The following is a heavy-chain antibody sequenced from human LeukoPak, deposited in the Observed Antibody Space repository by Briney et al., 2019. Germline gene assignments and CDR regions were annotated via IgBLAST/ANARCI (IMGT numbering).Heavy chain of an antibody. J-gene: IGHJ4*02. CDR3: ARATLDN. CDR1: GFSVSSNY. V-gene: IGHV3-53*01. Sequence: GGSLRLSCAASGFSVSSNYISWVRQAPGKGLEGVSVIYSDGSTKYADSVKARFTISRDNSKNTVYLQMNSLRVEDTAVYYCARATLDNLGQGTLVTVSS. CDR2: IYSDGST.